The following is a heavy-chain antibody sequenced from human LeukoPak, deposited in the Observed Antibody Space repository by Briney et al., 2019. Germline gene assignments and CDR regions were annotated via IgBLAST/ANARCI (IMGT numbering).Heavy chain of an antibody. CDR2: ISAYNGNT. D-gene: IGHD5-12*01. CDR1: GDTVTSYG. J-gene: IGHJ4*02. V-gene: IGHV1-18*01. CDR3: AAGGLRGKLYDY. Sequence: ASVKVSCKASGDTVTSYGISWVRQAPGQGLEWMGWISAYNGNTNYAQKLQGRVTMTTDTSTSTAYMELRSLRSDDTAVYYCAAGGLRGKLYDYWGQGTLVTVSS.